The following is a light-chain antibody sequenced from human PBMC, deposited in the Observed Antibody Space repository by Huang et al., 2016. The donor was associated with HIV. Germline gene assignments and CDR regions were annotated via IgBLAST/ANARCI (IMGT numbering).Light chain of an antibody. Sequence: EIVMTQSPATLSVSPGERATLPCRASQSVTGNLAWYRHKPGQPPRLLIYGASTRAAGAAARFNASGSGTEFTLTINSLQSEDFAVYYCQQYNKWPRTFGPGTKVDVK. CDR2: GAS. CDR3: QQYNKWPRT. V-gene: IGKV3-15*01. CDR1: QSVTGN. J-gene: IGKJ3*01.